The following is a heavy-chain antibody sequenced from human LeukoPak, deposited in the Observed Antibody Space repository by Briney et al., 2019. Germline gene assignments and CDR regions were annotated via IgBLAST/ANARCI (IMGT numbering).Heavy chain of an antibody. CDR1: GFTFSSYG. CDR3: AKASSGGITFGGVIVVGHAFDI. V-gene: IGHV3-30*18. Sequence: PGGSLRLSCAASGFTFSSYGMHWVRQAPGKGLEWVAVISYDGSNKYYADSVKGRFTISRDNSKNTLYLQMNSLRAEDTAVYYCAKASSGGITFGGVIVVGHAFDIWGQGTMVTVSS. CDR2: ISYDGSNK. D-gene: IGHD3-16*02. J-gene: IGHJ3*02.